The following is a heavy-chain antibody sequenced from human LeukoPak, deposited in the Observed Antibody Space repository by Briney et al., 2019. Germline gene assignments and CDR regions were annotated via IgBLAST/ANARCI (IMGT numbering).Heavy chain of an antibody. J-gene: IGHJ4*02. V-gene: IGHV1-2*04. CDR3: ARAFLTYYYDSSGYYALGF. Sequence: ASVKVSCKASGHTSTGYYMHWVRQAPGQGLEWMGWINPNSGGTNYAQKFQGWVTMTRDTSISTAYMELSRLRSDDTAVYYCARAFLTYYYDSSGYYALGFWGQGTLVTVSS. D-gene: IGHD3-22*01. CDR1: GHTSTGYY. CDR2: INPNSGGT.